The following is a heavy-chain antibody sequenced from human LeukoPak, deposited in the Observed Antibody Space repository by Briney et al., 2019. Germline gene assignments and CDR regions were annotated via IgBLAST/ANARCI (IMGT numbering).Heavy chain of an antibody. Sequence: GGSLRLSCAASGFTFDDYAMHWVRQAPGKGLEWVSGISWNSGSIGYADSVKGRFTISRDNAKNSLYLQMNSLRAEDTALYYCAKDRFPYGSGSRVDAFDIWGQGTMVTVSS. CDR1: GFTFDDYA. CDR2: ISWNSGSI. CDR3: AKDRFPYGSGSRVDAFDI. D-gene: IGHD3-10*01. V-gene: IGHV3-9*01. J-gene: IGHJ3*02.